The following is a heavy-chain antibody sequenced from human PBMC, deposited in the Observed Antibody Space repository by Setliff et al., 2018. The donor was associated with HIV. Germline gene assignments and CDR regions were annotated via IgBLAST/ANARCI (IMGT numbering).Heavy chain of an antibody. V-gene: IGHV3-11*04. J-gene: IGHJ6*02. D-gene: IGHD5-12*01. Sequence: GGSLRLSCAASGFRFSDYYMNWIRQAPGKGLEWISSISSSGRTIKYADSVKGRFTISRDNAKRSLYLQMNSLRVEDTAVYYCARGSGYDKGAYHYYYGMDVWGQGTTVTVSS. CDR3: ARGSGYDKGAYHYYYGMDV. CDR2: ISSSGRTI. CDR1: GFRFSDYY.